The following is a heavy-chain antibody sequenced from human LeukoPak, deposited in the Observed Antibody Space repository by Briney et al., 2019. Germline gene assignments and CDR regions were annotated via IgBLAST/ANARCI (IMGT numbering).Heavy chain of an antibody. CDR2: ISFDGSNK. J-gene: IGHJ4*02. Sequence: GRSLRLSCAASGFTFISYAIHWVRQAPGKGLEWVAVISFDGSNKYYADSVKGRFTISRDNSKNTLYLQMNSLRAEDTAVYYCARMATSNFDYWGQGTLVTVSS. CDR1: GFTFISYA. CDR3: ARMATSNFDY. V-gene: IGHV3-30*04. D-gene: IGHD5-24*01.